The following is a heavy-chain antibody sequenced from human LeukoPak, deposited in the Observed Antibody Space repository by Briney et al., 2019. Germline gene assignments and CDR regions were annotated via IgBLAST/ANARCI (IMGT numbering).Heavy chain of an antibody. V-gene: IGHV1-69*13. Sequence: ASVTVSCKASVGTFSIYAISWVRQAPGQGLEWMGGIIPIFGTANYAQKFQGRVTITADESTSTAYMELSSLRSEDTAVYYCARDEAAAGTTGDAFDIWGQGTMVTVSS. J-gene: IGHJ3*02. CDR1: VGTFSIYA. D-gene: IGHD6-13*01. CDR3: ARDEAAAGTTGDAFDI. CDR2: IIPIFGTA.